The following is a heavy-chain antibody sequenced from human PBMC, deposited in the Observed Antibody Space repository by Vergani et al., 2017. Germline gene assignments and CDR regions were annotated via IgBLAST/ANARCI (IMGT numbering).Heavy chain of an antibody. CDR3: ARATLGSGSYCNVGYYYCGMDV. CDR2: INPNSGGT. CDR1: GYTFTGYY. V-gene: IGHV1-2*02. J-gene: IGHJ6*02. D-gene: IGHD3-10*01. Sequence: QVQLVQSGAEVKKPGASVKVSCKASGYTFTGYYMHWVRQAPGQGLEWMGWINPNSGGTNYAQKFQGRVTMTRDTSISTAYMELSRLRSDDTAVYYCARATLGSGSYCNVGYYYCGMDVWGQGTTVTVSS.